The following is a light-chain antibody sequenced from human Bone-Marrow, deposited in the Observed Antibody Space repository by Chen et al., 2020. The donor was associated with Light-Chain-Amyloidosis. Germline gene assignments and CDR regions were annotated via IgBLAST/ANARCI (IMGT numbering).Light chain of an antibody. CDR1: NIGSTS. CDR2: DDS. CDR3: QVWDRSSDRPV. V-gene: IGLV3-21*02. Sequence: SYVLTQPSSLSVAPGQTATIARGGNNIGSTSVHWYQQTAGQAPLLVVYDDSDRPSGIPERLSGSNSGNTATLTISRVEAGEEADYYCQVWDRSSDRPVFGGGTKLTVL. J-gene: IGLJ3*02.